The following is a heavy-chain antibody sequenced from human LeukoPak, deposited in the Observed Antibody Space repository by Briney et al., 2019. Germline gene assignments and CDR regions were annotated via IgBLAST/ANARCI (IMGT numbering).Heavy chain of an antibody. Sequence: GTSLRLSCVASGFTFNNYWMTWVRQAPGKGLEWVANIKPDGSEGYYLDSLKGRFIISRDNAKNSLYLEMTNLRVEDTAVYYCARSGGYGWDYWGQGALVTVSS. J-gene: IGHJ4*02. CDR1: GFTFNNYW. CDR2: IKPDGSEG. V-gene: IGHV3-7*01. D-gene: IGHD5-12*01. CDR3: ARSGGYGWDY.